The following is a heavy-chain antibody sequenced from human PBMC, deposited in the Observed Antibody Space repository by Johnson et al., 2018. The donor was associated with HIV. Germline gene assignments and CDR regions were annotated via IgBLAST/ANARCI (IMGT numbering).Heavy chain of an antibody. Sequence: SLRLSCAASGFTFSSYGMHWVRQAPGKGLEWVAFIRYDGSNKYYVDSVKGRFTISRDNAKNSLYLQMNSLRAEDTAVYYCARDRLAAADPDAFDIWGQGTMVTVSS. J-gene: IGHJ3*02. V-gene: IGHV3-30*02. CDR1: GFTFSSYG. CDR2: IRYDGSNK. CDR3: ARDRLAAADPDAFDI. D-gene: IGHD6-13*01.